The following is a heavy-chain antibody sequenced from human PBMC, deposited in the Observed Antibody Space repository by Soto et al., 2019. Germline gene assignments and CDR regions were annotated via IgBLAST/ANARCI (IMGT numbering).Heavy chain of an antibody. CDR2: ISGSGGST. CDR3: AKGPPSFGCPLCVDY. CDR1: GFTFSRYA. V-gene: IGHV3-23*01. J-gene: IGHJ4*02. Sequence: GSLRLSCAASGFTFSRYAMSWVRQAPGKGLEWVSAISGSGGSTYYADSVKGRFTISRDNSKNTLYLQMNSLRAEDTAVYYCAKGPPSFGCPLCVDYWGQGTLVTVSS. D-gene: IGHD2-21*01.